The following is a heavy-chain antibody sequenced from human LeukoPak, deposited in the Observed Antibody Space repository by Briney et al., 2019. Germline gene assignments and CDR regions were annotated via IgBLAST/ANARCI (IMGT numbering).Heavy chain of an antibody. CDR1: GGSISSYY. Sequence: SETLSLTCTVSGGSISSYYWSWIRQPPGKGLEWIGYIYYTGSTNYNPSLKSRVTISVDTSKNQFSLQLRSVTAADTALYYCATEVFGVARAFDSWGQGTLVTVSS. J-gene: IGHJ4*02. CDR2: IYYTGST. D-gene: IGHD3-3*01. CDR3: ATEVFGVARAFDS. V-gene: IGHV4-59*01.